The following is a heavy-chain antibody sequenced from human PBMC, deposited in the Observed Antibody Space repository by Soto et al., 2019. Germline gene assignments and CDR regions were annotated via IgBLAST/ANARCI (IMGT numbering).Heavy chain of an antibody. V-gene: IGHV1-69*06. Sequence: QVQLVQSGAEMRKPGSSLRVSCKASGGTFSDFAFSWVRQAPGQGLEWMGGIARRFASPNYAQNFGGRVTISADTSTSTVHMEVISPKFDETSVYFCARIRMQLRFSNYSFNDMVVMGQGIGITVSS. CDR2: IARRFASP. D-gene: IGHD3-16*01. CDR1: GGTFSDFA. J-gene: IGHJ6*01. CDR3: ARIRMQLRFSNYSFNDMVV.